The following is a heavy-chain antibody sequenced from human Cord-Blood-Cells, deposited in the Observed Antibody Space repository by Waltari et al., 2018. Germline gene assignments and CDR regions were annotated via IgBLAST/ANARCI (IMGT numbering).Heavy chain of an antibody. CDR2: IYYSGST. D-gene: IGHD5-12*01. CDR3: ASLIVATIDY. CDR1: GGSISSSSYY. V-gene: IGHV4-39*01. J-gene: IGHJ4*02. Sequence: QLQLQESGPGLVKPSETLSLTCTVSGGSISSSSYYWGWIRQPPGKGLEWIGSIYYSGSTYYNPSLKSRVTISVDTSRNQFSLKLSSVTAADTAVYYCASLIVATIDYWGQGTLVTVSS.